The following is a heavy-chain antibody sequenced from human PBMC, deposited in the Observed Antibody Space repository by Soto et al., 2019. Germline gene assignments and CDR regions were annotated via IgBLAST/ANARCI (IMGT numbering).Heavy chain of an antibody. Sequence: PGGSLRLSCAASGFTFSSYAMTWVRQAPGKGLEWVSGVSGTGGSAYYADSVKGRFTISRDKSTNTLYLHMNSLRAEDTALYYCAKNGLDNSPSAIDSWGPGTLVTVSS. CDR2: VSGTGGSA. J-gene: IGHJ4*02. V-gene: IGHV3-23*01. D-gene: IGHD2-8*01. CDR1: GFTFSSYA. CDR3: AKNGLDNSPSAIDS.